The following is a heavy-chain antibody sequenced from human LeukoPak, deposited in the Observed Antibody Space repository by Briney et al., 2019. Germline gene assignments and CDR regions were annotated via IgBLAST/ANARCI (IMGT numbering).Heavy chain of an antibody. D-gene: IGHD3-22*01. CDR2: IYTSGST. CDR3: ARASYYYDSSGYGRWGYFDY. J-gene: IGHJ4*02. Sequence: SETLSLTCTVSGGSISSGSYYWSWIRQPAGKGLEWIGRIYTSGSTNYNPSPKSRVTISVDTSKNQFSLKLSSVTAADTAVYYCARASYYYDSSGYGRWGYFDYWGQGTLVTVSS. CDR1: GGSISSGSYY. V-gene: IGHV4-61*02.